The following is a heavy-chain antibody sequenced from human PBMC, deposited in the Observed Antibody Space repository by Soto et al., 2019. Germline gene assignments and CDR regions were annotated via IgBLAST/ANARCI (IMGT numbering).Heavy chain of an antibody. CDR1: GYTLTELS. D-gene: IGHD6-19*01. J-gene: IGHJ4*02. CDR2: FDPEDGET. CDR3: ATDVAVAGAFDY. V-gene: IGHV1-24*01. Sequence: ASVKVSCKVSGYTLTELSMHWVRQAPGKGLEWMGGFDPEDGETIYAQKFQGRVTMTEDTSTDTAYMELSSLRSEDTAVYYCATDVAVAGAFDYWGQGTLVTVSS.